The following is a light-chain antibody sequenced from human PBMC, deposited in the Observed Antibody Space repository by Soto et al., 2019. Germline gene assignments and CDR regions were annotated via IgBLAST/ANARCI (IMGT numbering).Light chain of an antibody. V-gene: IGKV3-20*01. CDR2: GVA. CDR1: QSVSSSF. J-gene: IGKJ1*01. Sequence: EIVLTQSPGPLSLSPGERVTLSCRASQSVSSSFLAWYQQKPGQAPRLLMFGVASRATGIPDRFRGSGSGTEFSLTISRLEPEDFAVYYCQRYGSSPWTFGQGTKVEIK. CDR3: QRYGSSPWT.